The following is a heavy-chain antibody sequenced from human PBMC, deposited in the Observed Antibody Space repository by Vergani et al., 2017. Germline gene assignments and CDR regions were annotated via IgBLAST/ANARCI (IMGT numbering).Heavy chain of an antibody. D-gene: IGHD2-15*01. CDR2: IKRDGTET. Sequence: EVHLEESGGGLVQPGGSLRLSCAASGFTFGDYYMAWIRLAPGKGLDWVASIKRDGTETFYVDSVKGRFTISRDNAKTTLYLQMNSLRDEDRGVYYCARISGGSAPYLHYWCQGTLVTVAS. CDR3: ARISGGSAPYLHY. V-gene: IGHV3-7*01. CDR1: GFTFGDYY. J-gene: IGHJ1*01.